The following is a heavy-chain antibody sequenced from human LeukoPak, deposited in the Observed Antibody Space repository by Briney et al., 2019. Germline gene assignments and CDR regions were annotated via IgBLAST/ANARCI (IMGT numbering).Heavy chain of an antibody. CDR1: GFIFSNYA. D-gene: IGHD3-22*01. CDR2: ISGSGGST. V-gene: IGHV3-23*01. CDR3: AKSYHSDYYDSSGYYPFDY. J-gene: IGHJ4*02. Sequence: GGSLRLSCAASGFIFSNYATSWVRQAPGKGLEWVSGISGSGGSTYYADSVKGRFTISGDNSKDTLYLQMNSLRAEDTAVYYCAKSYHSDYYDSSGYYPFDYWGQGTLVTVSS.